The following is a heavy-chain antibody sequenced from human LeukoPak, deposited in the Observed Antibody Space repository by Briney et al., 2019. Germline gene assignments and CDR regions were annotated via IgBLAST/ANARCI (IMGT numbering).Heavy chain of an antibody. V-gene: IGHV4-39*01. J-gene: IGHJ4*02. Sequence: PSETLSLTCTVSGGSISSSSYYWGWIRQPPGKGLEWIGSVYYSGSTYYNPSLKSRVTISVDTSKNQFSLKLSSVTAADTAVYYCARGRRGYSYGFGAYYFDYWGQGTLVTVSS. CDR1: GGSISSSSYY. CDR3: ARGRRGYSYGFGAYYFDY. D-gene: IGHD5-18*01. CDR2: VYYSGST.